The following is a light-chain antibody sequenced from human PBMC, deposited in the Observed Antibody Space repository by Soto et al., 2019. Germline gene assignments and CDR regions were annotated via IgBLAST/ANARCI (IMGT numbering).Light chain of an antibody. CDR2: KAS. CDR1: QSISSW. V-gene: IGKV1-5*03. CDR3: QQYKTYSS. Sequence: DIQMTQSPSTLSASVGDRVTITCRASQSISSWLAWHQQKPGKAPKLLIYKASTLDSGVPSRFSGSGSGTEFTLTISSLQPDDFATYYCQQYKTYSSFGGGTNVDIK. J-gene: IGKJ4*01.